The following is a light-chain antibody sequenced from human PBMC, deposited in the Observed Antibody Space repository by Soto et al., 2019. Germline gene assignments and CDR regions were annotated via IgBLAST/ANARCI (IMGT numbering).Light chain of an antibody. CDR2: EVR. CDR1: SSDVGAYNY. CDR3: ISYTSGSTWV. Sequence: QSALTQPASVSGSPGQSITISCTATSSDVGAYNYVSWYQQHPGKAPKLVIYEVRNRPSGVSDRFSGSRSGNTASLTISGLQAEDESDYYCISYTSGSTWVFGGGTKLIVL. J-gene: IGLJ3*02. V-gene: IGLV2-14*01.